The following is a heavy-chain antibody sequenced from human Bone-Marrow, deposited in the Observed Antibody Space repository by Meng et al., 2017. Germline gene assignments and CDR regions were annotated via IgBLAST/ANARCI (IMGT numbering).Heavy chain of an antibody. V-gene: IGHV4-4*02. CDR1: GASVSSGYW. CDR3: AASSGWYRIDS. D-gene: IGHD6-19*01. J-gene: IGHJ4*02. Sequence: QVQLQKSGPGLVKPSGTLSLTCGVSGASVSSGYWWTWVRQPPGKGLEWIGEFHHSGTTNYNPSLRSRVTISVDTSKNQFSLRLTSVTAADTAVYYCAASSGWYRIDSWGQGTLVTVSS. CDR2: FHHSGTT.